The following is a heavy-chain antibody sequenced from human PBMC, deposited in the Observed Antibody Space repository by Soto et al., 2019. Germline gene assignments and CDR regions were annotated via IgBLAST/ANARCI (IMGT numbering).Heavy chain of an antibody. D-gene: IGHD1-7*01. CDR1: GFTFSSYA. CDR2: ISRSGGST. J-gene: IGHJ6*03. Sequence: EVQLLESGGGLVQPGGSLRLSCAASGFTFSSYAMSWVLQAPGKGLAWVSAISRSGGSTYYADSVKGRFTISRDNSKNTLYQQMNSPRAEDTAVYYGAKDITGTFYYYYYMDGWGKGTTVTVCS. V-gene: IGHV3-23*01. CDR3: AKDITGTFYYYYYMDG.